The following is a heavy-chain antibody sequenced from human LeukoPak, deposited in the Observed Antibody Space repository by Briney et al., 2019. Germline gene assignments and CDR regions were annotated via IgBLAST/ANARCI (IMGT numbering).Heavy chain of an antibody. CDR2: TYYRSKWYS. V-gene: IGHV6-1*01. Sequence: QSQTLSLTCAISGDSVSSNSTACNWIRQSPSRGLEWLGRTYYRSKWYSDYAVSVKSRITINPDTSKNQFSLKLSSVTAADTAVYYCARTSDLARYCSNTSCYRVGGSGLRAPAVSGMDVWGQGTTVTVSS. D-gene: IGHD2-2*02. CDR3: ARTSDLARYCSNTSCYRVGGSGLRAPAVSGMDV. J-gene: IGHJ6*02. CDR1: GDSVSSNSTA.